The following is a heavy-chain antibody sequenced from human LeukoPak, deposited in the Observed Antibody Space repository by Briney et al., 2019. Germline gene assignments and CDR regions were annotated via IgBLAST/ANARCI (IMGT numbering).Heavy chain of an antibody. CDR2: ISAYNGNT. D-gene: IGHD3-3*01. CDR3: ARDLGQERFLEWLSSFDP. CDR1: GYTFTSYG. J-gene: IGHJ5*02. Sequence: ASVKVSCKASGYTFTSYGISWVRQAPGQGLEWMGWISAYNGNTNYAQKLQGRVTMTTDTSTSTAYMELRGLRSDDTAVYYCARDLGQERFLEWLSSFDPWGQGTLVTVSS. V-gene: IGHV1-18*01.